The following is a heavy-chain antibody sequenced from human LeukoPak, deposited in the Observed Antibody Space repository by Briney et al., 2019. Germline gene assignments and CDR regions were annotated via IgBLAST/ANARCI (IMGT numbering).Heavy chain of an antibody. Sequence: QPGGSLRLSCAASGFTFSSYGMRWVRQAPGKGLEWVAVISHDGSNKYYADSVKGRFTISRDNSKNTLYLQMNSLRAEDTAVYYCAKGSAAAGLFDYWGQGTLVTVSS. J-gene: IGHJ4*02. CDR1: GFTFSSYG. CDR3: AKGSAAAGLFDY. V-gene: IGHV3-30*18. D-gene: IGHD6-13*01. CDR2: ISHDGSNK.